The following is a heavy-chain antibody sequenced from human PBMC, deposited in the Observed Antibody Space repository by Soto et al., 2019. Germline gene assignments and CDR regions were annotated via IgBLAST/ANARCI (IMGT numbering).Heavy chain of an antibody. CDR2: IYPGDSDT. D-gene: IGHD3-22*01. V-gene: IGHV5-51*01. CDR3: ARDHYYDSSGYLRVGMDV. J-gene: IGHJ6*02. Sequence: GESLKISCKGSGYSFTSYWIGWVRQMPGKGLEWMGIIYPGDSDTRYSLSFQGQVTISADKSISTAYLQWSSLKASDTAMYYCARDHYYDSSGYLRVGMDVWGQGTTVTVSS. CDR1: GYSFTSYW.